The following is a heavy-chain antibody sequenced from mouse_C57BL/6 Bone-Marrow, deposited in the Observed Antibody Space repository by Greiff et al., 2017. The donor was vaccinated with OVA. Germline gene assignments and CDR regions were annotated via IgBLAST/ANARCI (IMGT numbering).Heavy chain of an antibody. Sequence: ESGPGLVKPSQSLSLTCSVTGYSITSGYYWNWIRQFPGNKLEWMGYISYDGSNNYNPSLKNRISITRDTSKNQFFLKLNSVTTEDTATYYCARMYGNSWFAYWGQGTLVTVSA. V-gene: IGHV3-6*01. D-gene: IGHD2-10*02. CDR1: GYSITSGYY. CDR2: ISYDGSN. J-gene: IGHJ3*01. CDR3: ARMYGNSWFAY.